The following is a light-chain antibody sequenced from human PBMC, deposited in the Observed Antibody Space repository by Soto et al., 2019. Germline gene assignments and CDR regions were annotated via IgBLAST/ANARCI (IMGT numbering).Light chain of an antibody. Sequence: QSVLTQPASVSGSPGQSITISCTGTSSDVGAYNYVSWYQQHPGKARKLMIYEVSNRPSGVSNRFSGSKSGNTASLTISGLQAEDEADYYCSSYTSSSTRVFGGGTKVTVL. V-gene: IGLV2-14*01. J-gene: IGLJ3*02. CDR3: SSYTSSSTRV. CDR1: SSDVGAYNY. CDR2: EVS.